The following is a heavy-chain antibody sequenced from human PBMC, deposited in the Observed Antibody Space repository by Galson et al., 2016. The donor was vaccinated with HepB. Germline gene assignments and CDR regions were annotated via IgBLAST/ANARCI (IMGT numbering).Heavy chain of an antibody. V-gene: IGHV3-21*01. D-gene: IGHD3-3*01. CDR3: TRDRYYDLWSGYRFGYGMDV. CDR1: GFTFSSYG. J-gene: IGHJ6*02. CDR2: ISSSSSHK. Sequence: SLRLSCAASGFTFSSYGMNWVRQAPGKGLEWVSSISSSSSHKYYADSLKGRFTISRDNAKNSLYLQLNSLRAEDTAVYYCTRDRYYDLWSGYRFGYGMDVWGQGTTVTVSS.